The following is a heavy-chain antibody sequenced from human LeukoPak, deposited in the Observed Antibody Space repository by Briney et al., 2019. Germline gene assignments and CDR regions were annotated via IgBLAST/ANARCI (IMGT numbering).Heavy chain of an antibody. J-gene: IGHJ5*02. V-gene: IGHV4-61*01. Sequence: SETLSLTCTVSGGSVSSGSYYWSWIRQPPGKGLEWIGYIYYSGSTNYNPSLKSRVTISVDTSKNQFSLRLNSVTAADTAVYYCARSRAFNSGAFDPWGQGSLVTVSS. CDR3: ARSRAFNSGAFDP. D-gene: IGHD1-26*01. CDR2: IYYSGST. CDR1: GGSVSSGSYY.